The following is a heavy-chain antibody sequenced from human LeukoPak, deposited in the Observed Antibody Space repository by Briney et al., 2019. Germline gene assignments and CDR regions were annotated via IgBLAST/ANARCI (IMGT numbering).Heavy chain of an antibody. CDR2: ISTSSSYI. V-gene: IGHV3-21*01. D-gene: IGHD4-11*01. Sequence: GGSLRLSCAASGFTFNTYTMNWVRQAPGKGLEWVSSISTSSSYIYYADSVKGRFTISRANAKYSLYLQMNSLRVEDTAVYYCAKDPDTGPDYKWGQGTLVTVSS. J-gene: IGHJ4*02. CDR3: AKDPDTGPDYK. CDR1: GFTFNTYT.